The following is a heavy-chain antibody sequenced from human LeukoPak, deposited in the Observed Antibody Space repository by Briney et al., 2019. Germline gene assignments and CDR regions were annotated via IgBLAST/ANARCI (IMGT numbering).Heavy chain of an antibody. V-gene: IGHV4-39*07. CDR2: IYYSGST. D-gene: IGHD5-24*01. CDR3: ARGTAVKMDY. CDR1: GGSISSSSYY. Sequence: SETLSLTCTVSGGSISSSSYYWGWIRQPPGKGLEWIGSIYYSGSTYYNPSLKSRVTISVDTSKNQFSLKLSSVTAADTAVYYCARGTAVKMDYWGQGTLVTVSS. J-gene: IGHJ4*02.